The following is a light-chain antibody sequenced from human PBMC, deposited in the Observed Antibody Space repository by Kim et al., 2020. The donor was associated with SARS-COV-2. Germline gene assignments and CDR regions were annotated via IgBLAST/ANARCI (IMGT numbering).Light chain of an antibody. Sequence: QSALTQPPSASGSPGQSITISCTGSSSDIGGYNYVSWYQQHPGKGPKLMIYEVSERPSGVPDRFSGSKSGNTASLTVSGLQAEDEAGYYCSSYAGSNIVVFGGGTQLTVL. J-gene: IGLJ2*01. CDR2: EVS. CDR3: SSYAGSNIVV. V-gene: IGLV2-8*01. CDR1: SSDIGGYNY.